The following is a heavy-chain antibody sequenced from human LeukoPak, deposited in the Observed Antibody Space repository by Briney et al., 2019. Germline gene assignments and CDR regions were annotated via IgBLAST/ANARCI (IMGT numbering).Heavy chain of an antibody. V-gene: IGHV4-34*01. J-gene: IGHJ6*03. CDR1: GGSFSGYY. CDR2: INHSGST. D-gene: IGHD3-9*01. CDR3: ARGILTGYHFYYYYYMDV. Sequence: MSSETLSLTCAVYGGSFSGYYWSWILQPPGKGLEWIGEINHSGSTNYNPSLKSRVTISVDTSKNQFSLKLSSVTAADTAVYYCARGILTGYHFYYYYYMDVWGKGTTVTVSS.